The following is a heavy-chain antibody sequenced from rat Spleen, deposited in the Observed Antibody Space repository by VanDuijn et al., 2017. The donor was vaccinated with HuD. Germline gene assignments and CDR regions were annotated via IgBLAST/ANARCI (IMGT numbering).Heavy chain of an antibody. J-gene: IGHJ2*01. CDR3: ARRGNSYYFDY. CDR2: ISPSGGNT. D-gene: IGHD1-10*01. Sequence: EVQLVESDGGLVQPGRSLKLSCAVSGFTFSKFDMAWVRQAPTKGLEWVASISPSGGNTYYRDSMKGRVTVSRDNVKNTLYLQMDSLRSEDTATYYCARRGNSYYFDYWGQGVMVTVSS. V-gene: IGHV5S13*01. CDR1: GFTFSKFD.